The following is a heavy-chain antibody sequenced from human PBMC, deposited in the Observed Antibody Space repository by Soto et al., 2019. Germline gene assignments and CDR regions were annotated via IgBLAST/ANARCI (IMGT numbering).Heavy chain of an antibody. J-gene: IGHJ6*02. Sequence: PGGSLRLSCAASGFTVSSNYMSCVRQAPGKGLEWVSVIYSGGSTYYADSVKGRFTISRDNSKNTLYLQMNSLRAEDTAVYYCATARANYDSSGYLYYYYGMDVWGQGTTVTVSS. CDR2: IYSGGST. D-gene: IGHD3-22*01. CDR3: ATARANYDSSGYLYYYYGMDV. V-gene: IGHV3-53*01. CDR1: GFTVSSNY.